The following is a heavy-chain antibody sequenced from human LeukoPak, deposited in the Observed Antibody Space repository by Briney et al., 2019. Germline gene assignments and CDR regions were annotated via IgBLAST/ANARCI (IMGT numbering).Heavy chain of an antibody. J-gene: IGHJ5*02. CDR3: ARGITMVRGAYNWFDP. Sequence: ASVKVSCKASGYTFTSYGISWVRQAPGRGLEWMGWMNPNSGNTGYAQKFQGRVTMTRNTSISTAYMELSSLRSEDTAVYYCARGITMVRGAYNWFDPWGQGTLVTVSS. CDR2: MNPNSGNT. D-gene: IGHD3-10*01. V-gene: IGHV1-8*02. CDR1: GYTFTSYG.